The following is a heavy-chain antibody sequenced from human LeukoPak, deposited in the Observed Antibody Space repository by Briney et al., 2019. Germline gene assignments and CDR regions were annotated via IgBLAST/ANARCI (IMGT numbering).Heavy chain of an antibody. J-gene: IGHJ4*02. D-gene: IGHD3-22*01. CDR1: GGSISSSY. CDR3: ARASGYYYAPIDY. Sequence: SETLSLTCTVSGGSISSSYWSWIRQPPGKGLEWIGYIYYSGSTSYNPSLKSRVTISVDTSKNQFSLKLNSVTAADTAVYYCARASGYYYAPIDYWGQGTLVTVSS. CDR2: IYYSGST. V-gene: IGHV4-59*08.